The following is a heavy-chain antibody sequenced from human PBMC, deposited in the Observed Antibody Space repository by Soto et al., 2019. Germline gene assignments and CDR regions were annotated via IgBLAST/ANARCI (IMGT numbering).Heavy chain of an antibody. Sequence: QVQLQESGPGLVKPSQTLSLTCTVSGGSISSGGYYWSWIRQHPGKGLEWIGYIYYSGSTYYNPSLKSRVTISVDTSKKPFSLKKSSVTAADTAVYYCARDHGNWFDPWGQGTLVTVSS. CDR2: IYYSGST. CDR3: ARDHGNWFDP. V-gene: IGHV4-31*03. J-gene: IGHJ5*02. CDR1: GGSISSGGYY.